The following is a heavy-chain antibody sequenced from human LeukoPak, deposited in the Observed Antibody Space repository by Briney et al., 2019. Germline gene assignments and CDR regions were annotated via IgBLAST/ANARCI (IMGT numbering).Heavy chain of an antibody. CDR3: ARERDGRFFDY. J-gene: IGHJ4*02. V-gene: IGHV3-7*01. CDR1: GLTFRSYW. D-gene: IGHD5-24*01. CDR2: INQDGSEK. Sequence: GGSLRLSCAVSGLTFRSYWMSWVRQAPGKGLEWVANINQDGSEKYFLDSVRGRFTNSRENAKNSLVLQMNTLRAEDTAVYYCARERDGRFFDYWGQGTLVTVSS.